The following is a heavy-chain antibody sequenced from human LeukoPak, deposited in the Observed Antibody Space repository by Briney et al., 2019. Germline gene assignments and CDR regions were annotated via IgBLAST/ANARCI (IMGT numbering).Heavy chain of an antibody. J-gene: IGHJ4*02. V-gene: IGHV4-38-2*02. CDR3: ARVRVVTQDFDY. D-gene: IGHD4-23*01. Sequence: PSETLSLTCTVSGYSISSGYYWGWIRQPPGKGLEWIGSIYHSGSTYYNPSLKSRVTISIDTSKRQFSLNLSSVIAADTAVYYCARVRVVTQDFDYWGQGTLVTVSP. CDR2: IYHSGST. CDR1: GYSISSGYY.